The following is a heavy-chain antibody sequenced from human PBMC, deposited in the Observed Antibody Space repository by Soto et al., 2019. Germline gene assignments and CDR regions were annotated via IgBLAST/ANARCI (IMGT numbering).Heavy chain of an antibody. J-gene: IGHJ5*02. CDR3: ARIDGDYGHNWFDP. V-gene: IGHV4-61*01. D-gene: IGHD4-17*01. CDR1: GASVSSASYY. Sequence: QVQLKESGPGLLKPSETLSLTCTVSGASVSSASYYWAWLRQPPGRGLEWIGSVYFSGSTSYIPSLKSRVTVSVDTSKNQFSLNLASVPASDSAVYYCARIDGDYGHNWFDPWGQGTLVIVSP. CDR2: VYFSGST.